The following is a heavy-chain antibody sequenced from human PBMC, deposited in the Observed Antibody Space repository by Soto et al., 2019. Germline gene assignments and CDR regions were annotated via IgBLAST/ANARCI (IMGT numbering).Heavy chain of an antibody. CDR1: YSFTNYW. Sequence: GESLKISCKGYSFTNYWIGWVRQMPGKGLEWMGIIYPGDSETRYSPSFQGQVTISADKSISTAYLQWNSLKASDTAIYYCARVPTAAATRFYYYAMDVWGQGTTVTV. CDR2: IYPGDSET. V-gene: IGHV5-51*01. J-gene: IGHJ6*02. D-gene: IGHD6-13*01. CDR3: ARVPTAAATRFYYYAMDV.